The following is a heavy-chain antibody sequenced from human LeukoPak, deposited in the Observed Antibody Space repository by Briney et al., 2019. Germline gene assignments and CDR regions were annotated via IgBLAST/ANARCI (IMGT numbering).Heavy chain of an antibody. V-gene: IGHV3-21*01. Sequence: PGGCLRLSCAASGFTFSSYSMNWVRQAPGKGLEWVSSISSSSSYIYYADSVKGRFTISRDNAKNSLYLQMNSLRAEDTAVYYCARDGGGKYGMDVWGKGTTVTVSS. CDR3: ARDGGGKYGMDV. J-gene: IGHJ6*04. CDR2: ISSSSSYI. D-gene: IGHD3-16*01. CDR1: GFTFSSYS.